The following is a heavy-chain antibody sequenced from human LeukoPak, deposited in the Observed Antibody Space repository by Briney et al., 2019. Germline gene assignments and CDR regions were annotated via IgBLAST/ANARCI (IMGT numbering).Heavy chain of an antibody. CDR2: ISAYNGNT. CDR3: ARDRGLRFLEWLPRGYYYYGMDV. D-gene: IGHD3-3*01. V-gene: IGHV1-18*01. CDR1: GYTFTSYG. J-gene: IGHJ6*02. Sequence: ASVKVSFKASGYTFTSYGISWVRQAPGQGLEWMGWISAYNGNTNYAQKLQGRVTMTTDTSTSTAYMELRSLRSDDTAVYYCARDRGLRFLEWLPRGYYYYGMDVWGQGTTVTVSS.